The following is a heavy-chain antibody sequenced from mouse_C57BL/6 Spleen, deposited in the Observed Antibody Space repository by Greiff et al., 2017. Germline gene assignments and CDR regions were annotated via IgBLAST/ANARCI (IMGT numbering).Heavy chain of an antibody. J-gene: IGHJ4*01. CDR1: GYTFTSYW. D-gene: IGHD2-3*01. CDR2: IDPSDSYT. Sequence: QVQLQQPGAELVRPGTSVKLSCKASGYTFTSYWMHWVKQRPGQGLAWIGVIDPSDSYTNYNQKVKGKATLTVDTCSSTAYMQLSSLTSEDSAVYYCARPSWLLRGNYYAMDYGGQGTSVTVSS. CDR3: ARPSWLLRGNYYAMDY. V-gene: IGHV1-59*01.